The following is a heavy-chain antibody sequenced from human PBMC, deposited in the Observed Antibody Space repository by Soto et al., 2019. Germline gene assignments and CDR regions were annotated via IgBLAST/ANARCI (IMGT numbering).Heavy chain of an antibody. D-gene: IGHD3-10*01. CDR2: ISAYNGNT. V-gene: IGHV1-18*01. Sequence: ASVKVSCKASGYTFTSYGISWVRQAPGQGLKWMGWISAYNGNTNYAQKLQGRVTRTTDTSTSTADMELRGLRSDDTAVYYCARLSHDPFGELLYAVLPGLLPQPKHLDYWGQGTLVTVSS. J-gene: IGHJ4*02. CDR1: GYTFTSYG. CDR3: ARLSHDPFGELLYAVLPGLLPQPKHLDY.